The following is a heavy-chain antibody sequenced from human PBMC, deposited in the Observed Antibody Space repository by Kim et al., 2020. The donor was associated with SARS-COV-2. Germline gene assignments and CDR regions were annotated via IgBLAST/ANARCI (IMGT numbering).Heavy chain of an antibody. CDR2: IYNSGGT. D-gene: IGHD3-3*01. Sequence: SETLSLTCTVSGGSISSGDYYWSWIRQPPGKGLGGIGNIYNSGGTSSNPSLKSRVTISVDTSKNQFSLKLSSGTAADTAVYYCARALTGSDYDFWSGGIDYWGQGTLVTVSS. CDR3: ARALTGSDYDFWSGGIDY. J-gene: IGHJ4*02. V-gene: IGHV4-30-4*01. CDR1: GGSISSGDYY.